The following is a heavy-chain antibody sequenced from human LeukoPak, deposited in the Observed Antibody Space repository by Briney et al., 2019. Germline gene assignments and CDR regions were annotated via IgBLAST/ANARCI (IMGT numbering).Heavy chain of an antibody. CDR2: SSGSGDRT. Sequence: ATLSLYCAASGINYSSYGMSLLRQARGKVLELVSGSSGSGDRTYYADSVKGRFTIYRDNSKNTLYLQMNSLRAEDTAVYYCAKDFLSMVRGVRYWYFDLWGRGTLVTASS. J-gene: IGHJ2*01. CDR1: GINYSSYG. D-gene: IGHD3-10*01. CDR3: AKDFLSMVRGVRYWYFDL. V-gene: IGHV3-23*01.